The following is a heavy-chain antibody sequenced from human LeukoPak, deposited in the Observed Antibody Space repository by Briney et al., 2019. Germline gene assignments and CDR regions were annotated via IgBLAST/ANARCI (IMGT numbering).Heavy chain of an antibody. CDR2: IWYDGSNT. Sequence: GGSLRLSCAASGFTFSSYGMHWVRQAPGKGLEWVAMIWYDGSNTYYADSGKGRFTISRDNSKNTLFLQMDSLRAEDTAVYYCARDRSTTHFDYWGQGTLVTVSS. J-gene: IGHJ4*02. CDR1: GFTFSSYG. CDR3: ARDRSTTHFDY. D-gene: IGHD5/OR15-5a*01. V-gene: IGHV3-33*01.